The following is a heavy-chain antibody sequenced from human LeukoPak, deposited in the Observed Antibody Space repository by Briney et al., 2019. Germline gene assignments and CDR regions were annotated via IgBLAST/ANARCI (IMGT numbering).Heavy chain of an antibody. J-gene: IGHJ4*01. V-gene: IGHV3-21*01. CDR2: ISSHSRDI. CDR3: ARDDRDISSFRFDY. CDR1: GFTFNTYS. D-gene: IGHD6-6*01. Sequence: GGSLRLSCAASGFTFNTYSMNWVRQAPGKGLEWVSSISSHSRDIYYADSVKGRFTISRDNAKNSLHLQMNSLRAEDTAVYYCARDDRDISSFRFDYWGHGILVTVSS.